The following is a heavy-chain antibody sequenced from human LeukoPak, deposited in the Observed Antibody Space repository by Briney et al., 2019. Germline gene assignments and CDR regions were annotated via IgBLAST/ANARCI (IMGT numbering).Heavy chain of an antibody. V-gene: IGHV3-7*03. CDR3: AKQLGFCSDVNCYFTH. D-gene: IGHD2-15*01. CDR2: INSDGSEG. J-gene: IGHJ4*02. Sequence: GGSLRLSCAVSGFTFSGFWMSWSRQAPGKGLEWVASINSDGSEGYYADVVKGRFTISRDNAKNSLYLQINSLRAEDTAVYYCAKQLGFCSDVNCYFTHWGQGALVTVSS. CDR1: GFTFSGFW.